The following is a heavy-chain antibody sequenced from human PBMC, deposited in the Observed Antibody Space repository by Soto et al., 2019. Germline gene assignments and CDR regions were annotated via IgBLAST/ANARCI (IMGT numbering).Heavy chain of an antibody. CDR2: ISGSGGST. Sequence: EVQLLESGGGLVQPGGSLRLSCAASEFTFSNSSMSWVRQAPGKGLEWVSGISGSGGSTYYADAVKGRFTVSRDNSKNLLYLQLTSLRAQDTAVYYCAKSCDTSRWKYYYGMDFWGRGSPVSVS. V-gene: IGHV3-23*01. J-gene: IGHJ6*01. D-gene: IGHD2-2*02. CDR1: EFTFSNSS. CDR3: AKSCDTSRWKYYYGMDF.